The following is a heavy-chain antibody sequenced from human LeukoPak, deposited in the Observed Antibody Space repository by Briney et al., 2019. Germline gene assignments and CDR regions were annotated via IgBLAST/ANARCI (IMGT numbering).Heavy chain of an antibody. CDR1: GFTFRSYW. D-gene: IGHD3-10*01. CDR2: ISYDGSNK. CDR3: AYGSGSYLDFDY. V-gene: IGHV3-30*03. J-gene: IGHJ4*02. Sequence: GGSLRLSCAASGFTFRSYWMHWVRQAPGKGLEWVAVISYDGSNKYYADSVKGRFTISRDNSKNTLYLQMNSLRAEDTAVYYCAYGSGSYLDFDYWGQGTLVTVSS.